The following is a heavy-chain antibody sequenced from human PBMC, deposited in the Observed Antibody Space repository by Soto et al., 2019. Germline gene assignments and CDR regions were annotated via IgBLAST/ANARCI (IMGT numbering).Heavy chain of an antibody. Sequence: ASVKVSCKASGGTFTSYVISWVRQAPGQGLEWMGGITPMFGTSNYGEKFQGRVTITADESSSTVYMDLGRLTSEDTAVYYCTRDFESAPSDWGQGTLVTVSS. CDR3: TRDFESAPSD. CDR1: GGTFTSYV. CDR2: ITPMFGTS. V-gene: IGHV1-69*13. J-gene: IGHJ4*02. D-gene: IGHD6-6*01.